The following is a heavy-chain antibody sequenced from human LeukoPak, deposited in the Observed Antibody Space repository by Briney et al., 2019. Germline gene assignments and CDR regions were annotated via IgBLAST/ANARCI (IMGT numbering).Heavy chain of an antibody. CDR1: GYTFTSNY. Sequence: ASVKVSCKASGYTFTSNYIHWVRQAPGQGLEWMGMIYPRDGSTSYAQKFQGRVAVTRDTSTSTVHMELSGLRSEDTAVYYCARDQEGFDYWGQGTLVTVSS. V-gene: IGHV1-46*01. CDR3: ARDQEGFDY. CDR2: IYPRDGST. J-gene: IGHJ4*02.